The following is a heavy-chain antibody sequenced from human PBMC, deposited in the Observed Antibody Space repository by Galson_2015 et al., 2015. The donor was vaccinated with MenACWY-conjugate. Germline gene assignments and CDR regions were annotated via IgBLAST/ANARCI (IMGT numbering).Heavy chain of an antibody. J-gene: IGHJ6*02. CDR2: IDPHNSNT. D-gene: IGHD1-26*01. V-gene: IGHV5-51*01. CDR1: GSSFTHYW. Sequence: QPRAQVTKPGESLPISCTGSGSSFTHYWLGWVRQTPGRGLEWMRLIDPHNSNTRYSPSFQGQVTISADESISTAFLQWSSLKASDTAMYYCARHPPGGRGMDVWGRGTTVTVSS. CDR3: ARHPPGGRGMDV.